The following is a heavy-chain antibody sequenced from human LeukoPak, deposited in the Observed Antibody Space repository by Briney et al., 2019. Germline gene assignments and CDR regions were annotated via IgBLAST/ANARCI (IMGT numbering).Heavy chain of an antibody. CDR1: GGSISSYY. CDR2: IYYSGST. CDR3: ARHSYPGIAVEYYFDY. J-gene: IGHJ4*02. D-gene: IGHD6-19*01. Sequence: SETLSLTCTVSGGSISSYYWSWIRQPPGKGLEWIGYIYYSGSTNYNPSLKSRVTISVDTSKNQFSLKLSSVTAADTAVYYCARHSYPGIAVEYYFDYWGQGTLVTVSS. V-gene: IGHV4-59*08.